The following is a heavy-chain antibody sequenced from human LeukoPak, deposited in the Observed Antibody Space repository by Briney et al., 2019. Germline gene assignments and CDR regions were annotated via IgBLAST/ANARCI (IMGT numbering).Heavy chain of an antibody. J-gene: IGHJ4*02. CDR3: GASGSGSNRGEEY. CDR2: IGTAGDT. V-gene: IGHV3-13*01. D-gene: IGHD3-10*01. CDR1: GFTFSNYD. Sequence: GGSLRLSCAASGFTFSNYDMFWVRQATGKGLDWVSSIGTAGDTYHAGSVKGRFTIPRENAENAFYLQMNSLRAEDTAVYYCGASGSGSNRGEEYWGQGTRVTVSS.